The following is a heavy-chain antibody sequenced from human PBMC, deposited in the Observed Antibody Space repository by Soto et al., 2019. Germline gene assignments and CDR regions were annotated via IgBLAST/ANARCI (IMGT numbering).Heavy chain of an antibody. D-gene: IGHD2-2*01. CDR2: IYYSGST. Sequence: KPSETLSLTCTVSGGSISSYYWSWIRQPPGKGLEWIGYIYYSGSTNYNPSLKSRVTISVDTSKNQFSLKLSSVTAADTAVYYCARVNVEGVVVDFFDYWGQGTLVTVSS. CDR3: ARVNVEGVVVDFFDY. V-gene: IGHV4-59*01. J-gene: IGHJ4*02. CDR1: GGSISSYY.